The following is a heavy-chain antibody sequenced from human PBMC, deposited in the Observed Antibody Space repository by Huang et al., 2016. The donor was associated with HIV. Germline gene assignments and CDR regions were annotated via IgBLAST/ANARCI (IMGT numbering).Heavy chain of an antibody. CDR2: IYYKGST. J-gene: IGHJ6*03. Sequence: QLLLQESGPGLVKPSEALALTCAVSGGSIRSSDYHWGWIRQPPGKGLEWIGSIYYKGSTHYSPSLKSRVTIAVDTSKNLFFLNLTSMTAADTAVYYCARHREGPVAHYSGWGSHLNYMDVWGRGRTVVVSS. D-gene: IGHD3-10*01. CDR1: GGSIRSSDYH. V-gene: IGHV4-39*01. CDR3: ARHREGPVAHYSGWGSHLNYMDV.